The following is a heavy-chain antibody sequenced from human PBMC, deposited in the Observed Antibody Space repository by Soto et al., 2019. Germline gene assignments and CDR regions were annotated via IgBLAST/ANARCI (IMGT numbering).Heavy chain of an antibody. CDR1: GFTFSSYW. D-gene: IGHD3-16*02. CDR3: AKIWGSYRYDY. V-gene: IGHV3-7*01. J-gene: IGHJ4*02. Sequence: GGSLRLSCAASGFTFSSYWMSWVRQAPGKGLEWVANIKQDGSEKYYVDSVKGRFTISRDNAKNSLYLQMNSLRAEDTAVYYCAKIWGSYRYDYWGQGTLVTVSS. CDR2: IKQDGSEK.